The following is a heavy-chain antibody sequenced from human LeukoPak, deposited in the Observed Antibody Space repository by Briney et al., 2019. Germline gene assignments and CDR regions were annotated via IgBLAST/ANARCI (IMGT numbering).Heavy chain of an antibody. V-gene: IGHV5-51*01. CDR2: IYPGDSDT. CDR3: ARHPKRITMISDAFDI. D-gene: IGHD3-22*01. CDR1: GYSFTSYW. J-gene: IGHJ3*02. Sequence: HGESLKISCKGSGYSFTSYWIGWVRQMPGKGLEWMGIIYPGDSDTRYSPSFQGQVTISADKSISTAYLQWSSLKASDTAMYYCARHPKRITMISDAFDIWGQGTMVTVSS.